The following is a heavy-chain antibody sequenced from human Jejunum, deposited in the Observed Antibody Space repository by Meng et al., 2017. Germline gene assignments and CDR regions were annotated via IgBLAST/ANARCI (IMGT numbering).Heavy chain of an antibody. CDR3: ARDFEALNGV. V-gene: IGHV4-4*02. Sequence: VQVQESGPGLVKPWGPPSLTCAVSGDSISSSYWWSWVRQSPGKGLEWIGEIYHSGTTNYNPSLKSRVTLSVDKSKNQFSLNLSSVTAADTAVYFCARDFEALNGVWGQGTLVTVSS. J-gene: IGHJ1*01. CDR2: IYHSGTT. CDR1: GDSISSSYW. D-gene: IGHD2-8*01.